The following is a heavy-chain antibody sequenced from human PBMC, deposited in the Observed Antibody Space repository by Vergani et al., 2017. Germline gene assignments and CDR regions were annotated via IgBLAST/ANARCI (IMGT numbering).Heavy chain of an antibody. J-gene: IGHJ4*02. CDR2: INHSGST. Sequence: QVQLQQWGAGLLKPSETLSLTCAVYGGSFSGYYWSWIRQPPGKGLEWIGEINHSGSTNYNPSLKRRVTISVDTSKNQFSLKLSSVTAADTAVYYCARRSGWYGXADYWGQGTLVTVSS. CDR3: ARRSGWYGXADY. V-gene: IGHV4-34*01. CDR1: GGSFSGYY. D-gene: IGHD6-19*01.